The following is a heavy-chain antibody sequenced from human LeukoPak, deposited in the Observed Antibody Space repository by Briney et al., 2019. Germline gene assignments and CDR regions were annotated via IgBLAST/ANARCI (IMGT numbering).Heavy chain of an antibody. V-gene: IGHV4-59*08. CDR2: IDNRGST. CDR1: GVSIGSYF. Sequence: KPSETLSLTCTVSGVSIGSYFWSWIRQPPGKGLEWIGYIDNRGSTNDNPSLKSRVTISVDTSKNQFSLKLNSVTAADTAVYYCARGGSYTPYWGQGTLVTVSS. CDR3: ARGGSYTPY. D-gene: IGHD1-26*01. J-gene: IGHJ4*02.